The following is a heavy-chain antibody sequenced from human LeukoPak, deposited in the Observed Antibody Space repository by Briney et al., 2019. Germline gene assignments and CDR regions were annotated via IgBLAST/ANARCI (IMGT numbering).Heavy chain of an antibody. CDR1: GFTFSSYA. Sequence: PGGSLRLSCAASGFTFSSYAMSWVRQAPGKGLEWVSAISGSGGSTYYADSVKGRFTISRDNAKNSLYLQMNSLRAEDTAVYYCARVLNDYGDYVIDYWGQGTLVTVSS. CDR3: ARVLNDYGDYVIDY. CDR2: ISGSGGST. D-gene: IGHD4-17*01. J-gene: IGHJ4*02. V-gene: IGHV3-23*01.